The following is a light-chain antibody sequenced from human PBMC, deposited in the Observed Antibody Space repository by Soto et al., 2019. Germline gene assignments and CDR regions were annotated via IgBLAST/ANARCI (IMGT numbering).Light chain of an antibody. CDR2: KAS. CDR1: QSVNSW. Sequence: DIQMTQSPSTLSASVGDRVTITCRASQSVNSWLAWYQQKPGKAPKLLIYKASNLENGVPSRFSGSGSGTDFTLTISGLQPDDFSSYYFQQYYNYLGTFGQATKVDIK. CDR3: QQYYNYLGT. J-gene: IGKJ1*01. V-gene: IGKV1-5*03.